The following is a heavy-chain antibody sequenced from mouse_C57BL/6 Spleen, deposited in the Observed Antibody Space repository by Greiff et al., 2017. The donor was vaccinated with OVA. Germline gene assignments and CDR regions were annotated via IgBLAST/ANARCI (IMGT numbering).Heavy chain of an antibody. J-gene: IGHJ4*01. CDR1: GFTFSDYY. CDR3: ARGYGNYEGDAMDY. V-gene: IGHV5-16*01. D-gene: IGHD2-10*02. Sequence: DVKLVESEGGLVQPGSSMKLSCTASGFTFSDYYMAWVRQVPEKGLEWVANINYDGSSTYYLDSLKSRFIISRDNAKNILYLQMSSLKSEDTATYYCARGYGNYEGDAMDYWGQGTSVTVSS. CDR2: INYDGSST.